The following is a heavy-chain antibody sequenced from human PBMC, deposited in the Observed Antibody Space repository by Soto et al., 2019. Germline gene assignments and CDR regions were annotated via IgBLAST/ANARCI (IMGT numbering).Heavy chain of an antibody. CDR3: ARHHDS. J-gene: IGHJ4*02. CDR2: IYYSGST. Sequence: SETLSLTYTVSGGSISSYYWSWIRQPPGKGLEWIGYIYYSGSTNYNPSLKSRVTISVDTSKNQFSLKLSSVTAPDTAVYYCARHHDSWGQGTLVTVSS. CDR1: GGSISSYY. V-gene: IGHV4-59*08.